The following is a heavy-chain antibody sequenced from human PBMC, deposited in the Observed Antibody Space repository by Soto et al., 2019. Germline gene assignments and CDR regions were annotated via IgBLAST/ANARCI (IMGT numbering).Heavy chain of an antibody. D-gene: IGHD3-10*01. J-gene: IGHJ6*03. CDR1: GGTFSSYT. CDR2: IIPILGIA. Sequence: QVQLVQSGAEVKKHGYSVKVSCKASGGTFSSYTISWVRQAPGQGLEWMGRIIPILGIANYAQKFQGRVTITADKSTSTAYMELSSLRSEDTAVYYCASDYYYGSGSLSAWVYYYYMDVWGKGTTVTVSS. V-gene: IGHV1-69*02. CDR3: ASDYYYGSGSLSAWVYYYYMDV.